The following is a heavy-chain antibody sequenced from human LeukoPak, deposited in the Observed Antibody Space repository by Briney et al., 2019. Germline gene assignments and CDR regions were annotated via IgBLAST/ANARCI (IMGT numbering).Heavy chain of an antibody. CDR2: IYYSGST. CDR1: GGSISSYY. CDR3: ARGDSSGYWWYFDY. V-gene: IGHV4-59*01. Sequence: SETLSLTCTVSGGSISSYYWSWIRQPPGKGLEWIGYIYYSGSTNYNSSLKSRVTISVDTSKNQFSLKLSSVTAADTAVYYCARGDSSGYWWYFDYWGQGTLVTVSS. J-gene: IGHJ4*02. D-gene: IGHD3-22*01.